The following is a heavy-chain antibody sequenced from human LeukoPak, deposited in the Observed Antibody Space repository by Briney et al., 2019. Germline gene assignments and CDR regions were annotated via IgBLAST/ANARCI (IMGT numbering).Heavy chain of an antibody. Sequence: GGSLRLSCAASGFTFSSYAMHWVRQAPGKGLEWVAVISYDGSNKYHADSVKGRFTISRDNSKNTLYLQMNSLRAEDTAVYYCARALPTSGWLIDYWGQGTLVTVSS. D-gene: IGHD6-19*01. CDR3: ARALPTSGWLIDY. CDR1: GFTFSSYA. V-gene: IGHV3-30*04. J-gene: IGHJ4*02. CDR2: ISYDGSNK.